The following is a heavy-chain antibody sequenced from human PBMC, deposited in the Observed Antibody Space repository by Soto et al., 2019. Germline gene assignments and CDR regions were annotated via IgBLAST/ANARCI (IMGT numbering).Heavy chain of an antibody. D-gene: IGHD3-22*01. CDR1: GGTISTVNYY. Sequence: PSDTLSLTCTVAGGTISTVNYYWSWVSKPQGKGLAWIGYIYYSGSTYSNPSLKSRVTISVDTSKNQFSLRLSSVTAADTAVYYCARAGSSGSYPYWGQGTLVTVSS. CDR3: ARAGSSGSYPY. J-gene: IGHJ4*02. CDR2: IYYSGST. V-gene: IGHV4-30-4*02.